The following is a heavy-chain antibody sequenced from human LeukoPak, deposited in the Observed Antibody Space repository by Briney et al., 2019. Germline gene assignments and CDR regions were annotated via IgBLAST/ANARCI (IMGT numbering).Heavy chain of an antibody. Sequence: GGSLTLSCAASGFTFSKYWMNWVRQAPGKGLEWVPNMNEYGTEKYYVDSVKGRFAISRENSMNTLSLEMNGLRVEDTAVYYCVRGADMNYNFENSFYFDSWGQGALVIVSS. D-gene: IGHD3-3*01. J-gene: IGHJ4*02. CDR2: MNEYGTEK. CDR1: GFTFSKYW. CDR3: VRGADMNYNFENSFYFDS. V-gene: IGHV3-7*01.